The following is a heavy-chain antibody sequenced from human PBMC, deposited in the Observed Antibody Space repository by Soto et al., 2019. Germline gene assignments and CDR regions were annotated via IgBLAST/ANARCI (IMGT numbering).Heavy chain of an antibody. V-gene: IGHV3-23*01. CDR3: AKRAAVAGTSNFDY. Sequence: PGGSLRLSCAAFGFTFSSYAMSWVRQAPGKGLEWVSTISGSGGSTYYADSMKGRFTISRDKSKNTLYLQMNSLRAEDTAVYYCAKRAAVAGTSNFDYWGQGTLVTVSS. CDR2: ISGSGGST. CDR1: GFTFSSYA. J-gene: IGHJ4*02. D-gene: IGHD6-19*01.